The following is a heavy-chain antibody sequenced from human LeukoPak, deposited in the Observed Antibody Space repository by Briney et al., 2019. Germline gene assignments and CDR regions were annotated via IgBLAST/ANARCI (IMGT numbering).Heavy chain of an antibody. CDR1: GFTFSSYG. J-gene: IGHJ4*02. CDR2: IWYDGSNK. D-gene: IGHD5-12*01. V-gene: IGHV3-33*06. CDR3: AKGPIQRSGGLRRVYYFDS. Sequence: PARSLRLSCAASGFTFSSYGMHWVRQAPGKGLEWVAVIWYDGSNKYYADPVKGRFTISRANSKSTLSLQMNSLRAEDTAVYYCAKGPIQRSGGLRRVYYFDSWGQGTLVTVSS.